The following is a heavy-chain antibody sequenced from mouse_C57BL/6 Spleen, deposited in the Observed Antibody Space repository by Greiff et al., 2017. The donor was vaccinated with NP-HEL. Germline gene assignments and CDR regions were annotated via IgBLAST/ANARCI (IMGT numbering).Heavy chain of an antibody. CDR1: GFTFSSYA. V-gene: IGHV5-4*01. D-gene: IGHD2-5*01. CDR3: ARDRPTIVTRAVLPYAMDY. CDR2: ISDGGSYT. Sequence: EVKLVESGGGLVKPGGSLKLSCAASGFTFSSYAMSWVRQTPEKRLEWVATISDGGSYTYYPDNVKGRFTISRDNAKNNLYLQMSHLKSEDTAMYYCARDRPTIVTRAVLPYAMDYWGQGTSVTVSS. J-gene: IGHJ4*01.